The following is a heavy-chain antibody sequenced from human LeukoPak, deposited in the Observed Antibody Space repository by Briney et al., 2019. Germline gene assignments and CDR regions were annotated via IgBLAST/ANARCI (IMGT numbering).Heavy chain of an antibody. CDR3: ASLRFLEWEPSFFDY. CDR1: GYSISSGYY. J-gene: IGHJ4*02. CDR2: IYPTGST. D-gene: IGHD3-3*01. Sequence: TSETLSLTCTVSGYSISSGYYWGWIRQPPGKGLEWIGNIYPTGSTYYNPSLKSRVTISVDTSKNQFSLKLSSVTAADTAVYYCASLRFLEWEPSFFDYWGQGTLVTVSS. V-gene: IGHV4-38-2*02.